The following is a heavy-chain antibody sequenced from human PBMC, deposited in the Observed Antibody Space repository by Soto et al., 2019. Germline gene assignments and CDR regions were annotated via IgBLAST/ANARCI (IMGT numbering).Heavy chain of an antibody. CDR1: GGSFSGDY. J-gene: IGHJ4*02. CDR2: INGRGST. V-gene: IGHV4-34*01. Sequence: SETLSITCAVYGGSFSGDYWSWIRQPPGKGLEWIGEINGRGSTKYNPSLKSRVTMSVDPSKNQFSLKLTSVTAADTAVYYCTRQGDSTMAIFDYWGQGALVTVSS. D-gene: IGHD5-18*01. CDR3: TRQGDSTMAIFDY.